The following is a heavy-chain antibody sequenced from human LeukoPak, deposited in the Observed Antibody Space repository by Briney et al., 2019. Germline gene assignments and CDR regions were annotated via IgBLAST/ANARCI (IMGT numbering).Heavy chain of an antibody. CDR1: GFTFSSYS. D-gene: IGHD2-2*01. J-gene: IGHJ4*02. CDR3: ARAVGYCSSTSCYSDYFDY. CDR2: ISSSSSYI. V-gene: IGHV3-21*01. Sequence: PGGSLRLSCAASGFTFSSYSMNWVRQAPGKGLEWVSSISSSSSYIYYADSVKGRFTISRDNAKNSLYLQMNSLGAEDTAVYYCARAVGYCSSTSCYSDYFDYWGQGTLVTVSS.